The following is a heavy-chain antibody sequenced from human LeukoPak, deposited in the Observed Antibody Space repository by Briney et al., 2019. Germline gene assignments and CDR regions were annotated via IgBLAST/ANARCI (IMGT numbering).Heavy chain of an antibody. J-gene: IGHJ3*02. CDR2: ITWNSGRI. D-gene: IGHD5-24*01. CDR1: GFIFDESA. Sequence: GGSLRLSCAASGFIFDESALHWVWQTPGKGLEWISGITWNSGRIAYRDSVKGRFTISRDNAKNSLYLQMNSLRTEDTALYYCVKDLRDGYNSDYVFHIWGQGTMVTVSS. V-gene: IGHV3-9*01. CDR3: VKDLRDGYNSDYVFHI.